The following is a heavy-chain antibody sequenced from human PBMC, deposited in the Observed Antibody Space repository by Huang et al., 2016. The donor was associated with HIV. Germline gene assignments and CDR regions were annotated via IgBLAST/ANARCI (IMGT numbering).Heavy chain of an antibody. J-gene: IGHJ4*02. CDR3: AQGGYSYGF. V-gene: IGHV3-7*01. D-gene: IGHD5-18*01. CDR2: IKQDGGEK. CDR1: GFTFSNFW. Sequence: EVQLVESGGDLVQPGGSLRLSCAASGFTFSNFWMSWVRQAPGKGLEWVANIKQDGGEKYYVDSVKGRFNISRDKGDKSLYLQMNSLRAEDTAVYYCAQGGYSYGFWGQGTLVTVSS.